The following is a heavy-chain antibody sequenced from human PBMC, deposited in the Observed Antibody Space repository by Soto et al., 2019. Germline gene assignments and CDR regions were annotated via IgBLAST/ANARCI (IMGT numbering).Heavy chain of an antibody. CDR2: IIPILGIA. CDR1: GGTFSSYT. J-gene: IGHJ4*02. CDR3: ARDYSYGRTDY. Sequence: QVQLVQSGAEVKKPGSSVKVSCKASGGTFSSYTISWVRQAPGQGLEWMGRIIPILGIANYAQKFQGRVTITADKATSTACMELSSLRSEDTAVYYCARDYSYGRTDYWGQGTLVTVSS. D-gene: IGHD5-18*01. V-gene: IGHV1-69*08.